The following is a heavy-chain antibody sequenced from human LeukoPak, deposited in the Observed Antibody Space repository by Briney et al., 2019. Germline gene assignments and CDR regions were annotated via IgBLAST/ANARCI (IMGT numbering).Heavy chain of an antibody. CDR3: ARVLRYCSGGNCYSGGLGYMDV. J-gene: IGHJ6*03. CDR1: GFTFSDYS. Sequence: PGGSLRLSCAASGFTFSDYSMNWIRQAPGKGLEWVSYISSSGNTIYYADPVRGRFTISRDNAKNSLFLQMNSLRAEDTAVYYCARVLRYCSGGNCYSGGLGYMDVWGKGTTVTISS. CDR2: ISSSGNTI. D-gene: IGHD2-15*01. V-gene: IGHV3-11*01.